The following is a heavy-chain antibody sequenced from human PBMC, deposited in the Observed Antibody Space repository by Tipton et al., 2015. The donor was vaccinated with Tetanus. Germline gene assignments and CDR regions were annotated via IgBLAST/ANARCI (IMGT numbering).Heavy chain of an antibody. Sequence: TLSLTCAVYGASFSDYYWSWIRQAPGKGLEWIGEINHSGSTNHNPSLKSRVTLSVDTSKNQFSLKLNSVTAADTAMYYCARATEHDIMTGYDNWGPGTQVTVSS. CDR3: ARATEHDIMTGYDN. CDR1: GASFSDYY. J-gene: IGHJ4*02. D-gene: IGHD3-9*01. CDR2: INHSGST. V-gene: IGHV4-34*01.